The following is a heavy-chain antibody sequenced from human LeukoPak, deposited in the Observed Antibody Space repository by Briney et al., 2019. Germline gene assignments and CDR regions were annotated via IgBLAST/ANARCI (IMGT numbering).Heavy chain of an antibody. Sequence: GASVKVSCKASGYTFTGYYMHWVRQAPGQGLEWMGWINPNSGGTNYAQKFQGRVTMTRDTSISTAYMELSRLRSDDTAVYYCASGTDYDILTGYFLPVFGYYMDVWGKGTTVTVSS. CDR2: INPNSGGT. V-gene: IGHV1-2*02. CDR3: ASGTDYDILTGYFLPVFGYYMDV. J-gene: IGHJ6*03. CDR1: GYTFTGYY. D-gene: IGHD3-9*01.